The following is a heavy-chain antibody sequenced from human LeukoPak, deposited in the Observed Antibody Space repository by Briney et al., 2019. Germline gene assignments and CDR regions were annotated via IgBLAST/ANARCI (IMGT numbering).Heavy chain of an antibody. CDR2: IYSDGGT. CDR3: ASYGIAVGDRWAGFDQ. Sequence: GGSLRLSCAAAGFTVSSNYMSWVRQAPGKGLEWVSVIYSDGGTYYTASVQGRFTISRDNSKNTTYLQMNSLRAEATAVYYCASYGIAVGDRWAGFDQWGEGTLVTVP. J-gene: IGHJ5*02. CDR1: GFTVSSNY. V-gene: IGHV3-53*01. D-gene: IGHD6-19*01.